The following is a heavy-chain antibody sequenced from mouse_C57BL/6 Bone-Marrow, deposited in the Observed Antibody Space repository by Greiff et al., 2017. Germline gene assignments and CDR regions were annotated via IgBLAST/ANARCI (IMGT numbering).Heavy chain of an antibody. V-gene: IGHV5-9-1*02. CDR2: ISSGGDYI. CDR1: GFTFSSYA. CDR3: TREGGSTTVVALYWYFDV. D-gene: IGHD1-1*01. J-gene: IGHJ1*03. Sequence: VQLKESGEGLVKPGGSLKLSCAASGFTFSSYAMSWVRQTPEKRLEWVAYISSGGDYIYYADTVKGRFTISRDNARNTLYLQMSSLKSEDTAMYYCTREGGSTTVVALYWYFDVWGTGTTVTVSS.